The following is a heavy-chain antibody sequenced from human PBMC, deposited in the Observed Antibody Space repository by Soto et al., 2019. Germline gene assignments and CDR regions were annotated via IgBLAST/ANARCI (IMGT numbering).Heavy chain of an antibody. CDR3: ARDDSSGQGVAFDI. CDR2: IYYSGIA. Sequence: ILSLTCTVAGGSISSGDYYLSWISQPPGKGLEWIGYIYYSGIAYYNPSLKSRVTISVDTSKNQFSLKLSSVTAADTAVYYCARDDSSGQGVAFDIWGQGTMVTVSS. V-gene: IGHV4-30-4*01. CDR1: GGSISSGDYY. J-gene: IGHJ3*02. D-gene: IGHD3-22*01.